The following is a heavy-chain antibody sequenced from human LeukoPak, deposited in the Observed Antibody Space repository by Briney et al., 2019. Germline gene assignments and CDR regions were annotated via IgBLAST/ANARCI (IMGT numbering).Heavy chain of an antibody. CDR1: GGSISSSNW. CDR2: IYHSGST. D-gene: IGHD1-26*01. V-gene: IGHV4-4*02. CDR3: ARKRVSGSYYFDY. J-gene: IGHJ4*02. Sequence: SETLSLTCAVSGGSISSSNWWSWVRQPPGKGLEWIGEIYHSGSTNYNPSLKSRVTISIDNSKNQFPLKLSSVTAADTAVYYCARKRVSGSYYFDYWGQGTLVTVSS.